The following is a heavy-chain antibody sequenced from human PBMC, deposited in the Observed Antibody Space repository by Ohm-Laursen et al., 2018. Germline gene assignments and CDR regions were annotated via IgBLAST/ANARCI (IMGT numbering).Heavy chain of an antibody. CDR2: INPNSGGT. CDR1: GYTFTGYY. J-gene: IGHJ4*02. D-gene: IGHD2/OR15-2a*01. CDR3: ARVLPQAQFSLDY. Sequence: GSSVKVSCNASGYTFTGYYMHWVRQAPGQGLEWMGWINPNSGGTNYAQKFQGRVTMTRDTSISTAYMELSSLRSDDTAVYYCARVLPQAQFSLDYWGQGTLVTVSS. V-gene: IGHV1-2*02.